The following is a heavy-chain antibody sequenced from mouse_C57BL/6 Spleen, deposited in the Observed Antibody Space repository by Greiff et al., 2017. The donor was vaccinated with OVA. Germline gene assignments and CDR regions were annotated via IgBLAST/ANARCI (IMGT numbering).Heavy chain of an antibody. CDR1: GFTFSSYA. Sequence: EVKLVESGGGLVKPGGSLKLSCAASGFTFSSYAMSWVRQTPEKRLEWVATISDGGSYTYYPDNVKGRFTISRDNAKNNLYLQMSHLKSEDTAMYYCARGNWPGCAYWGQGTLVTVSA. D-gene: IGHD4-1*02. CDR2: ISDGGSYT. V-gene: IGHV5-4*03. J-gene: IGHJ3*01. CDR3: ARGNWPGCAY.